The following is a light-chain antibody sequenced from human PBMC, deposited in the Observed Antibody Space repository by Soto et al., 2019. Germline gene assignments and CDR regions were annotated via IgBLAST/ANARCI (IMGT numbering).Light chain of an antibody. CDR2: GAS. Sequence: EIVLTQSPGTLSLSPGERATLSCRASQSVSSNYLAWYQQKPGQAPGLLIHGASTRATGITDRFSGSVSGTDFTLTISGLEPEDFAVYYCQQYGSSPATFGQGTKVDIK. V-gene: IGKV3-20*01. CDR1: QSVSSNY. J-gene: IGKJ1*01. CDR3: QQYGSSPAT.